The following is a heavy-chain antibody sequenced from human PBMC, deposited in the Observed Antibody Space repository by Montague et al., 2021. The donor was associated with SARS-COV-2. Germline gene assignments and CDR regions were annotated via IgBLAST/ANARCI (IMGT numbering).Heavy chain of an antibody. Sequence: TLSLTCSVSGGSISSGRYVWNWIRQPAGKTLEWIGRIYATGSTTYNPSLETRVTVSVDTSKNVLSLQLNSVTAADTAIYYCAGGVRGASYGTEFWGQGIMVTVSS. J-gene: IGHJ4*02. D-gene: IGHD5-18*01. CDR3: AGGVRGASYGTEF. CDR2: IYATGST. CDR1: GGSISSGRYV. V-gene: IGHV4-61*02.